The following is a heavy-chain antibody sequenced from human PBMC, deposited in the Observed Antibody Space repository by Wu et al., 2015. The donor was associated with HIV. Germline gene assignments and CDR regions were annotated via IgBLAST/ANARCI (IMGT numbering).Heavy chain of an antibody. CDR2: IIPIFGTA. D-gene: IGHD3-3*01. V-gene: IGHV1-69*13. CDR3: ARVREIFGVVIKRNNWFDP. J-gene: IGHJ5*02. CDR1: GGTFSSYA. Sequence: QVQLVQSGAEVKKPGSSVKVSCKASGGTFSSYAISWVRQAPGQGLEWMGRIIPIFGTANYAQKFQGRVTITADESTSTAYMELSSLRSEDTAVYYCARVREIFGVVIKRNNWFDPWGQGTLVTVSS.